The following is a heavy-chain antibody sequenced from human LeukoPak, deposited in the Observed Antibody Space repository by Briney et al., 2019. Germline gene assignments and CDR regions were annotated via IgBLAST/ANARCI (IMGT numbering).Heavy chain of an antibody. V-gene: IGHV1-8*03. Sequence: GASVKVSCKTSGYTFTRYDINWVRQATGQGLEWMGWMNPNSGYTGYAQKFQGRVTITRDTSKSTVYMELSSLRSEDTAVYYCARVDGSVDYWGQGTLVTVSS. CDR2: MNPNSGYT. D-gene: IGHD5-24*01. CDR1: GYTFTRYD. CDR3: ARVDGSVDY. J-gene: IGHJ4*02.